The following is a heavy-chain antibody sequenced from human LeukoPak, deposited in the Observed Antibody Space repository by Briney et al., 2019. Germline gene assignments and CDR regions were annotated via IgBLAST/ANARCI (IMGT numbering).Heavy chain of an antibody. CDR2: INDNGAGT. Sequence: QPGGSLRLSCAASGFTFSSYAMSWVRQAPGKGLKWVSAINDNGAGTYYADSVKGRFTISRDNSYNTVSLQMNSLRAEDTAVYYCAEDRNYYYSSGYPAGWFDPWGQGNLVTGSS. CDR3: AEDRNYYYSSGYPAGWFDP. J-gene: IGHJ5*02. D-gene: IGHD3-22*01. V-gene: IGHV3-23*01. CDR1: GFTFSSYA.